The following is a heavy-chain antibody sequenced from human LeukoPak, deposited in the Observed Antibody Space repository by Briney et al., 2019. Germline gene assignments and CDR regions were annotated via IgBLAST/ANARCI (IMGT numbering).Heavy chain of an antibody. CDR1: GFTFSSYA. CDR3: ARDPSYYLGRSYYFDY. D-gene: IGHD1-26*01. J-gene: IGHJ4*02. V-gene: IGHV3-30-3*01. Sequence: PGGSLRLSCAASGFTFSSYAMHWVRQAPGKGLEWVAVISYDGSNKYYADSVKGRFTISRDNSKNTLYLQMNSLRAEDTAVYYCARDPSYYLGRSYYFDYWGQGTLVTVSS. CDR2: ISYDGSNK.